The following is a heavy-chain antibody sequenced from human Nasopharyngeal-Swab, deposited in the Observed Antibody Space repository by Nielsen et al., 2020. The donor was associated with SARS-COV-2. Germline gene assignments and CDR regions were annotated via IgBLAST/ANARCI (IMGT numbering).Heavy chain of an antibody. CDR3: AKDLGGLLWFGETLYGMDV. CDR1: GFTFSSYA. Sequence: GESLKISCAASGFTFSSYAMHWVRQAPGKGLEWVAVISYDGSNKYYADSVKGRFTISRDNSKNTLYLQMNSLRAEDTAVYYCAKDLGGLLWFGETLYGMDVWGQGTTVTVSS. CDR2: ISYDGSNK. V-gene: IGHV3-30-3*01. D-gene: IGHD3-10*01. J-gene: IGHJ6*02.